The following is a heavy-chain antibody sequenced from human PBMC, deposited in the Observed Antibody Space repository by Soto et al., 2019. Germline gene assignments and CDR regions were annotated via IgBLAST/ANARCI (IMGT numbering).Heavy chain of an antibody. D-gene: IGHD1-20*01. CDR2: VFPRDSDT. J-gene: IGHJ4*02. CDR1: GYNFNNYW. V-gene: IGHV5-51*01. CDR3: ARDNWEVVEPQYFDN. Sequence: GESLKISCTGSGYNFNNYWIAWVRQMPGKGLEWMGIVFPRDSDTRYSPSFEGLVTISVDKSISTACLQWSRLQASDTAIYYCARDNWEVVEPQYFDNWGRGTLVTVSS.